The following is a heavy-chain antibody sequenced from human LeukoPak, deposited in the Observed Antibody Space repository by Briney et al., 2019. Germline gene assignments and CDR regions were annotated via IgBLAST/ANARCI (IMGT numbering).Heavy chain of an antibody. V-gene: IGHV3-9*03. CDR2: ISWNSGSI. CDR3: AKEGKNAFDI. CDR1: GLTFDDYA. Sequence: SLRLSCAASGLTFDDYAMHWVRQAPGKGLEWVSGISWNSGSIGYADSVKGRFTISRDNAKNSLYLQMNSLRAEDMALYYCAKEGKNAFDIWGQGTMVTVSS. J-gene: IGHJ3*02.